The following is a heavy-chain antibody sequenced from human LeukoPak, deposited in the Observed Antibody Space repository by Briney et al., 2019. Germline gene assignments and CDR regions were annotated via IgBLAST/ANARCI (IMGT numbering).Heavy chain of an antibody. CDR1: GFTFSSHA. J-gene: IGHJ4*02. D-gene: IGHD3-10*01. CDR3: AKDRIDSGSYYYIDC. CDR2: MSGSGANT. Sequence: GGSLRLSCAASGFTFSSHAMNWVRQAPGKGLEWASGMSGSGANTYYADSVKGRFIISRDNSKNTLYLQMNSLRAEDTAIYYCAKDRIDSGSYYYIDCWGQGTLVTVSS. V-gene: IGHV3-23*01.